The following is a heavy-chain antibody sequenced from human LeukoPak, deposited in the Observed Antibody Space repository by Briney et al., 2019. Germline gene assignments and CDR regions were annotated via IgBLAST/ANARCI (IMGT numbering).Heavy chain of an antibody. V-gene: IGHV3-21*01. CDR3: ARDRNTVFDY. Sequence: GGSLRLSCAASGFTFSSYTMNWVRQAPGKGLEWVSSISSSSSYIYYADSVKGRFTISRDNAKNSLYLQMNSLRAEDTAVYYCARDRNTVFDYWGQGTLVTVSS. D-gene: IGHD1-14*01. CDR2: ISSSSSYI. CDR1: GFTFSSYT. J-gene: IGHJ4*02.